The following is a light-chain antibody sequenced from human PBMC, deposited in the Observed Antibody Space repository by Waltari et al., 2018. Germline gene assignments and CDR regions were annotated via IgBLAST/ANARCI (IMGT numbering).Light chain of an antibody. CDR2: DVP. CDR3: GSYTITSLVV. J-gene: IGLJ2*01. Sequence: QSALTQPASVSGSPGQSITISCTGAGPDIGDFKYVSWYQQHPGKAPKLWIYDVPNRPSGVSDRVSGSKSGNTASLIISGLQAGDEADYYCGSYTITSLVVFGGGTRLTVL. CDR1: GPDIGDFKY. V-gene: IGLV2-14*03.